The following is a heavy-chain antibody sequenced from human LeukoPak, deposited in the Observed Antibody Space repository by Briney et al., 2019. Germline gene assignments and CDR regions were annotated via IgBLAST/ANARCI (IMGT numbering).Heavy chain of an antibody. Sequence: SLCCRASGMKLNKNAVDAVRQVPGTGLEWVAVISYDGATKYYGDSVKGRFTISRDNSKNSLYLQMNSLRAEDTAVYYCARDTGGGDPPRSYGMDVWGKGTTVTVSS. D-gene: IGHD4-17*01. CDR2: ISYDGATK. J-gene: IGHJ6*04. V-gene: IGHV3-30*04. CDR1: GMKLNKNA. CDR3: ARDTGGGDPPRSYGMDV.